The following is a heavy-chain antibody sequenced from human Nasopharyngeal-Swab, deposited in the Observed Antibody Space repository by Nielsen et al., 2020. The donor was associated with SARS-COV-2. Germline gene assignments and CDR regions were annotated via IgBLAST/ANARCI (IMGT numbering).Heavy chain of an antibody. J-gene: IGHJ3*02. CDR3: ARDLTMIDAFDI. CDR2: ISAYNGST. D-gene: IGHD3-22*01. CDR1: GYTFTSYG. Sequence: ASVQVSCKASGYTFTSYGISWVRQAPGQGLEWMGRISAYNGSTNYAQKPQGRVTMTTDTSTSTAYMELRSLRSDDTAVYYCARDLTMIDAFDIWGQGTMVTVSS. V-gene: IGHV1-18*01.